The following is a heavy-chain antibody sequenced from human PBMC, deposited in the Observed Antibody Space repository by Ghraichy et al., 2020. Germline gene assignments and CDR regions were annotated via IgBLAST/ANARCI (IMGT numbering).Heavy chain of an antibody. J-gene: IGHJ6*02. CDR3: ARERIVATILNYYYGMDV. V-gene: IGHV3-21*01. Sequence: GGSLRLSCAASGFTFSSYSMNWVRQAPGKGLEWVSSISSSSSYIYYADSVKGRFTISRDNAKNSLYLQMNSLRAEDTAVYYCARERIVATILNYYYGMDVWGQGTTVTVSS. D-gene: IGHD5-12*01. CDR2: ISSSSSYI. CDR1: GFTFSSYS.